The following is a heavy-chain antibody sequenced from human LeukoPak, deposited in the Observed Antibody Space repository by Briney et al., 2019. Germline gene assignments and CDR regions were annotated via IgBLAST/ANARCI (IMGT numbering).Heavy chain of an antibody. CDR1: GDSVSSNGAS. J-gene: IGHJ4*02. V-gene: IGHV6-1*01. CDR2: TYYRSQQWHS. CDR3: GRETDFGVVTN. D-gene: IGHD3-3*01. Sequence: SQTLSLTCAISGDSVSSNGASWNWIRQSPSRGLEWLGRTYYRSQQWHSDYAPSVKGRITLDPDTSKNQYSLQLNSMTPEDTAVYYCGRETDFGVVTNWGQGTLVTVSS.